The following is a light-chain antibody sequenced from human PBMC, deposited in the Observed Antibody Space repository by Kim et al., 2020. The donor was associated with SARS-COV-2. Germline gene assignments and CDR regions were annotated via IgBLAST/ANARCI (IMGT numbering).Light chain of an antibody. CDR2: PDS. CDR3: QAYDSSTSVV. V-gene: IGLV3-1*01. Sequence: VAPVHTARFASSGDKLGDNDACWQQQKPGPSPVLVIYPDSKRPSVIPKRFAGSNAGNTAPLTIGGTHAKDEAYYYCQAYDSSTSVVFGGGTQLTVL. CDR1: KLGDND. J-gene: IGLJ2*01.